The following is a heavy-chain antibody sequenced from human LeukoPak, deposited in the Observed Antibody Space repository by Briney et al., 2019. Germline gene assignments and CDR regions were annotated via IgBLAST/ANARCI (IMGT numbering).Heavy chain of an antibody. D-gene: IGHD2-2*01. CDR3: ARDWGHIVVVPAAGGFDP. CDR1: GGSISDTSSY. V-gene: IGHV4-39*07. CDR2: IYYSGST. J-gene: IGHJ5*02. Sequence: SETLSLTCTVSGGSISDTSSYWGWIRQPPGKGLEWIGSIYYSGSTYYNPSLKSRVTISVDTSKNQFSLKLSSVTAADTAVYYCARDWGHIVVVPAAGGFDPWGQGTLVTVSS.